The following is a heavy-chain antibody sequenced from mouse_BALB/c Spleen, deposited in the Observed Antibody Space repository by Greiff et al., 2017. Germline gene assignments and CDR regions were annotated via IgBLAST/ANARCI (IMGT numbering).Heavy chain of an antibody. Sequence: VQLQQSGAELVRSGASVKLSCTASGFNIKDYYMHWVKQRPEQGLEWIGWIDPENGDTEYAPKFQGKATMTADTSSNTAYLQLSSLTSEDTAVYYCNAGGKGPYAMDYWGQGTSVTVSS. CDR2: IDPENGDT. CDR1: GFNIKDYY. CDR3: NAGGKGPYAMDY. D-gene: IGHD2-1*01. V-gene: IGHV14-4*02. J-gene: IGHJ4*01.